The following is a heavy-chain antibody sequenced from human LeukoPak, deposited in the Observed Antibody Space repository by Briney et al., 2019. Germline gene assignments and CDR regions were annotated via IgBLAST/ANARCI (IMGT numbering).Heavy chain of an antibody. V-gene: IGHV1-69*01. Sequence: ASVKVSCKASGGTFSSYAISWVRQAPGQGLEWMGGIIPIFGTANYAQKFQGRVTITADESTSTAYMELSSLRSEDTAVYYCARAPYSGSCSWFDPWGQGTLVTVSS. J-gene: IGHJ5*02. D-gene: IGHD1-26*01. CDR3: ARAPYSGSCSWFDP. CDR1: GGTFSSYA. CDR2: IIPIFGTA.